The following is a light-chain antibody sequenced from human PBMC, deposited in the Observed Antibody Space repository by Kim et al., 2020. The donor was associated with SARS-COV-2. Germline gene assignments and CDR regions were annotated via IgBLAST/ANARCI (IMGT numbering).Light chain of an antibody. J-gene: IGKJ1*01. CDR2: GAS. Sequence: DIQMTQSTFSLSASVGDRVTIVCRASQNIRNYVNWYQQKPGKAPNLLIYGASTLQSGVPSRFSGSGSGTDFTLTINSLQPEDFATYYCQQSWNTPRTFGQGTKVDIK. CDR1: QNIRNY. CDR3: QQSWNTPRT. V-gene: IGKV1-39*01.